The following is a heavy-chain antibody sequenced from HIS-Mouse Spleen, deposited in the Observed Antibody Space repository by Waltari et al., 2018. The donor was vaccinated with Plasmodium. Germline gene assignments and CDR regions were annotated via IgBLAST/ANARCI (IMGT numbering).Heavy chain of an antibody. D-gene: IGHD3-3*01. J-gene: IGHJ4*02. Sequence: QLQLQESGPGLVKPSETLSLTCTVSGGSISSSSYYWGWIRQPPGKGLEWIGSIYYSGGTYYNPSLKSRVTISVDTSKNQFSLKLSSVTAADTAVYYCARHRIFGVVISYFDYWGQGTLVTVSS. V-gene: IGHV4-39*01. CDR1: GGSISSSSYY. CDR2: IYYSGGT. CDR3: ARHRIFGVVISYFDY.